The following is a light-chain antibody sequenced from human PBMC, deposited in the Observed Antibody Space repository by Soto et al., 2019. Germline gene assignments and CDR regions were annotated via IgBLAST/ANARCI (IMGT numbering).Light chain of an antibody. J-gene: IGLJ1*01. Sequence: QSVLTQPPSVSGAPRQRVTISCSGSSSSIGAGYDVHWYQQLPGTAPKLLISGNRNRPAGVTDRFSGSKSGTSASLAITGLQAEDEADYYCKSYDSSLRVFGTGTKVTVL. V-gene: IGLV1-40*01. CDR3: KSYDSSLRV. CDR1: SSSIGAGYD. CDR2: GNR.